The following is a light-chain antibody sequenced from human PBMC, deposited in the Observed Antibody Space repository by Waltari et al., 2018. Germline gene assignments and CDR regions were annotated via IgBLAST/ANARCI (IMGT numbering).Light chain of an antibody. CDR3: MQARQTPDT. Sequence: DIVMTQSPLSLPVTPGEPASISCRSIQSLLYSNGYNYLDWYLQKPGQSPQLLIYLASHRASGVPDRFSGSGSGTDFTLKISRVEAEDVGIYYCMQARQTPDTFGQGTKLEIK. J-gene: IGKJ2*01. CDR2: LAS. V-gene: IGKV2-28*01. CDR1: QSLLYSNGYNY.